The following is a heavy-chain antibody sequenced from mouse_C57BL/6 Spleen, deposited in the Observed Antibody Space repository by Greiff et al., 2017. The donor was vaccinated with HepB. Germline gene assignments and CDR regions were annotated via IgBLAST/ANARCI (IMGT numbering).Heavy chain of an antibody. CDR3: ARSGYDGYLSWFAY. D-gene: IGHD2-3*01. CDR1: GYTFTSYW. CDR2: IHPNSGST. J-gene: IGHJ3*01. V-gene: IGHV1-64*01. Sequence: VQLQQPGAELVKPGASVKLSCKASGYTFTSYWMHWVKQRPGQGLEWIGMIHPNSGSTNYNEKFKSKATLTVDKSSSTAYMQLSSLTSEDSAVYYCARSGYDGYLSWFAYWGQGTLVTVSA.